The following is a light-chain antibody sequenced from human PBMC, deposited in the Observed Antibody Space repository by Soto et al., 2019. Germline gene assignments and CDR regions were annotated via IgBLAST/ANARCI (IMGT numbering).Light chain of an antibody. CDR3: QQRTNRPPIT. Sequence: EVVSTLTPATLSLSPGARATLYCRASQSVSSYLAWYQQKPGQAPRLLIYDASNRATGIPARFSGSGSGTDFTLTISSLQPEDFAVYYCQQRTNRPPITFGQGSRLEIK. J-gene: IGKJ5*01. V-gene: IGKV3-11*01. CDR2: DAS. CDR1: QSVSSY.